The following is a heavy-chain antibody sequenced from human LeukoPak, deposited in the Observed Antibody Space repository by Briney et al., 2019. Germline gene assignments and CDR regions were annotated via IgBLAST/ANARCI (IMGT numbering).Heavy chain of an antibody. CDR2: INSDGSST. CDR3: ARDPGDYGSRK. CDR1: GFTFSSYW. D-gene: IGHD3-10*01. J-gene: IGHJ4*02. Sequence: PGGSLRLSCAASGFTFSSYWMHWVRQAPGKGLVGVSGINSDGSSTSYADSVKGRFTISRDNAKNTLYLQMNSLRAEDTAVYYCARDPGDYGSRKWGQGTLVTVSS. V-gene: IGHV3-74*01.